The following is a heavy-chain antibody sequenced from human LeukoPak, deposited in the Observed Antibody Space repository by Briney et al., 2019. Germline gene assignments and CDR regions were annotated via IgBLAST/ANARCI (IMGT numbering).Heavy chain of an antibody. J-gene: IGHJ4*02. CDR3: ARDNGSGIIDYFDF. CDR1: GFTFDDYG. Sequence: GGSLRLSCAASGFTFDDYGMSWVRQAPGKGLEWVSGLNWNGGSTGYADSVRGRFTISRDNAKNSLYLQMNSLRAEDTAFYYCARDNGSGIIDYFDFWGQGTLVTVSS. V-gene: IGHV3-20*04. CDR2: LNWNGGST. D-gene: IGHD3-16*01.